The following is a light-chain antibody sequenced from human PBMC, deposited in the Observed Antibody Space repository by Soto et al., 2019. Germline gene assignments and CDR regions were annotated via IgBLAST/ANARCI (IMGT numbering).Light chain of an antibody. CDR3: QQYGSSFPYT. J-gene: IGKJ2*01. CDR1: QSISSY. CDR2: AAS. V-gene: IGKV1-39*01. Sequence: DIQMTQSPSSLSASAGDRVTITCRASQSISSYLNWYQQKPGKAPKLLIYAASSLQSGVPSRFSGSGSGTDFTLTISRLEPEDFAAYYCQQYGSSFPYTFGQGTKLEIK.